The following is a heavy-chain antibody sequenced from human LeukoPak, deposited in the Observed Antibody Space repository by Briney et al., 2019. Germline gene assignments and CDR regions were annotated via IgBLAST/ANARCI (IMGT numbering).Heavy chain of an antibody. V-gene: IGHV4-59*08. D-gene: IGHD6-6*01. Sequence: SETLSLTCTVSGGSISAYYWSWIRQPPGKGLEWIGYIYSSGSTNYNPSLKSRVTISVDTSKNQFSLNLRSVTAADTAMYYCARHSSSSRGWFDPWGQGILVTVSS. CDR3: ARHSSSSRGWFDP. CDR1: GGSISAYY. J-gene: IGHJ5*02. CDR2: IYSSGST.